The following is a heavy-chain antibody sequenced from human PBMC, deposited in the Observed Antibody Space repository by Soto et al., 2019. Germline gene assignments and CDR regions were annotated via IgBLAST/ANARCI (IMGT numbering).Heavy chain of an antibody. Sequence: QVQLVESGGGVVQPGRSLRLSCAASGFTFSSYAMHWVRQAPGKGLEWVAVISYDGSNKYYADSVKGRFTISRDNSKNTLYLQMNSLGAEDTAVYYCARSTDPTIFGVVIGSGWFDPWGQGTLVTVSS. CDR3: ARSTDPTIFGVVIGSGWFDP. D-gene: IGHD3-3*01. CDR2: ISYDGSNK. CDR1: GFTFSSYA. J-gene: IGHJ5*02. V-gene: IGHV3-30-3*01.